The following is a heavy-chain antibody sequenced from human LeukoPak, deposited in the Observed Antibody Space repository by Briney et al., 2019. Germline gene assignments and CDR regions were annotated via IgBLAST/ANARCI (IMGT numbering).Heavy chain of an antibody. CDR1: GDSISSYY. CDR3: ARDQAYCGGDCYFDF. Sequence: SETLSLTCTVSGDSISSYYWGWIRQPPGKGLEWIGSIYHSGSTDYNPSLKSRVTISVDTSKSQFSLKLRSVTAADTAVYYCARDQAYCGGDCYFDFWGQGTLVTVSS. J-gene: IGHJ4*02. CDR2: IYHSGST. V-gene: IGHV4-38-2*02. D-gene: IGHD2-21*02.